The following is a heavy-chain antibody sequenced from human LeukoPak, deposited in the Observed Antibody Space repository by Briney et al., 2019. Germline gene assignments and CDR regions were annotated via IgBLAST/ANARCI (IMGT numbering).Heavy chain of an antibody. CDR2: INPNTGAT. V-gene: IGHV1-2*02. J-gene: IGHJ5*02. CDR3: AREGAGYSGGWFRGNAFAP. D-gene: IGHD6-13*01. Sequence: ASVKVSCKASGYTFTAYSIHWVRQAPGQGPEWMGSINPNTGATDLAQKLRGRITMTRDTSMSTVYLEMSRLTFGDAAIYYCAREGAGYSGGWFRGNAFAPWGQGTLVTVSS. CDR1: GYTFTAYS.